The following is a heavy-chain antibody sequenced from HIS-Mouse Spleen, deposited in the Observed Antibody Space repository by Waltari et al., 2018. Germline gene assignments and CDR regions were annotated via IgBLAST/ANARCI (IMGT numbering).Heavy chain of an antibody. D-gene: IGHD6-13*01. V-gene: IGHV4-39*07. CDR1: GGSISSSSYY. J-gene: IGHJ2*01. CDR3: AREIPYSSSWYDWYFDL. Sequence: QLQLQESGPGLVKPSETLSLTCTVSGGSISSSSYYWGWIRQPPGKGLEWIGSSYYSGSTYYNPSLKSRVTISVDTSKNQFSLKLSAVTAADTAVYYCAREIPYSSSWYDWYFDLWGRGTLVTDSS. CDR2: SYYSGST.